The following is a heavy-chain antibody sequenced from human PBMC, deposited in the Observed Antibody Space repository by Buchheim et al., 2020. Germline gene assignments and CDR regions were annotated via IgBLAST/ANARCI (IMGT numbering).Heavy chain of an antibody. J-gene: IGHJ6*02. CDR3: TRTGAQYKYYGMDV. CDR2: IGTLGDT. CDR1: GFTFSSYD. Sequence: EVQLVESGGDLVQPGGSLRLSCAASGFTFSSYDMHWVRQTAGKGLEWVSTIGTLGDTYYPDSVKGRFTISRENANNSLNLQMNSLRAGYTAVYYCTRTGAQYKYYGMDVWGQGTT. D-gene: IGHD1-14*01. V-gene: IGHV3-13*01.